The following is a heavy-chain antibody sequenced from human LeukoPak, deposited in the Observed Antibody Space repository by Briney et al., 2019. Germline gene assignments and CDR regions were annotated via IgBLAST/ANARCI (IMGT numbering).Heavy chain of an antibody. CDR2: IKQDGSEK. Sequence: GGSLRLSCAASGFTFSSYWMSWVRQAPGKGLEWVANIKQDGSEKYYVDSVKGRFTISRDNAKNSLYLQMNSLRAEDTAVYYCASLPHSRGGSYSDYWGQGTLVTVSS. D-gene: IGHD1-26*01. CDR1: GFTFSSYW. CDR3: ASLPHSRGGSYSDY. J-gene: IGHJ4*02. V-gene: IGHV3-7*01.